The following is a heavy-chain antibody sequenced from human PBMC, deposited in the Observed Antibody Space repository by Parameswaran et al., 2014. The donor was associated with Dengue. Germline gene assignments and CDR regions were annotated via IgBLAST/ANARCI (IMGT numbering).Heavy chain of an antibody. CDR2: INPNSGGT. CDR3: ARVGRTVTTFFDY. V-gene: IGHV1-2*02. Sequence: WVRQAPGQGLEWMGWINPNSGGTNYAQKFQGRVTMTRDTSISTAYMELSRLRSDDTAVYYCARVGRTVTTFFDYWGQGTLVTVSS. J-gene: IGHJ4*02. D-gene: IGHD4-17*01.